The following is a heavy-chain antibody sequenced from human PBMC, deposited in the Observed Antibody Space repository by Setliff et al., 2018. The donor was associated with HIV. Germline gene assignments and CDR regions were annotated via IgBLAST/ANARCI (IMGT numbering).Heavy chain of an antibody. V-gene: IGHV4-61*02. CDR3: ARESPDGLDY. D-gene: IGHD2-8*01. Sequence: SETLSLTCTVSGDSINSGTYYWSWIRQPAGKGLEWIGRIYSSGITNYTPSLESRVIISKDTSKNQFSLTLKSVTAADMAMYFCARESPDGLDYWGPGTLVTVSS. J-gene: IGHJ4*02. CDR1: GDSINSGTYY. CDR2: IYSSGIT.